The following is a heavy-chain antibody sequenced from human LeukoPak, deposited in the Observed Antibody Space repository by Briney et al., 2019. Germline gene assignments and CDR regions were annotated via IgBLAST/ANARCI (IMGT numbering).Heavy chain of an antibody. CDR3: AKSGSGSYYGFFDY. V-gene: IGHV3-9*01. Sequence: GRSLRLSCAASGFTFDDYAMHWVRQAPGKGLEWVSGISWNSGSIGYADSVKGRFTISRGNAKNSLYLQMNSLRAEDTALYYCAKSGSGSYYGFFDYWGQGTLVTVSS. J-gene: IGHJ4*02. CDR1: GFTFDDYA. CDR2: ISWNSGSI. D-gene: IGHD1-26*01.